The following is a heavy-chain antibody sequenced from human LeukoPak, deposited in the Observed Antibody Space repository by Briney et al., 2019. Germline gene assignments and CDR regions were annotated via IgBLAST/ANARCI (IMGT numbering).Heavy chain of an antibody. Sequence: GGSLRLSCAASGFTFSSYWVGWVRQAPGKGLEWVANIKQDGSEKYCVDSVKGRFTISRDNAKNSLYLKMNSLSAEDTAVYYCATYSSGWKASFDYWGQGTLVTVSS. D-gene: IGHD6-19*01. CDR3: ATYSSGWKASFDY. J-gene: IGHJ4*02. CDR2: IKQDGSEK. V-gene: IGHV3-7*01. CDR1: GFTFSSYW.